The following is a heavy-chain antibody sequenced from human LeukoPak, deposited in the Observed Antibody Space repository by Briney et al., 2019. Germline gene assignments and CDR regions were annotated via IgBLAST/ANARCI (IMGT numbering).Heavy chain of an antibody. J-gene: IGHJ4*02. CDR2: ISGSGGNT. Sequence: GGSLRLSCAASGFTFSSYAMSWVRQAPGKGLEWVSAISGSGGNTYYADSVKGRFTVSRDNSKNTLYLQMNSLTAEDTAVYYCAKDGIKAAAGTYWGQGTLVTVSS. V-gene: IGHV3-23*01. D-gene: IGHD6-13*01. CDR1: GFTFSSYA. CDR3: AKDGIKAAAGTY.